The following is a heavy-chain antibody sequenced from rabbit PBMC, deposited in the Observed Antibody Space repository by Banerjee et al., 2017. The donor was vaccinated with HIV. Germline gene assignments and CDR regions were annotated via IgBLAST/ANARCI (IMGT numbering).Heavy chain of an antibody. CDR3: ARWPNGRGHYDL. CDR1: GFDLSSYYY. CDR2: IYVGSSGRI. J-gene: IGHJ3*01. D-gene: IGHD5-1*01. V-gene: IGHV1S40*01. Sequence: QSLEESGGDLVQPEGSLTLTCKASGFDLSSYYYMCWVRQAPGKGLEWIGCIYVGSSGRIYYASWAKGRFTISKTSSTTVTLQMTSLTAADTATYFCARWPNGRGHYDLWGQGTLVTVS.